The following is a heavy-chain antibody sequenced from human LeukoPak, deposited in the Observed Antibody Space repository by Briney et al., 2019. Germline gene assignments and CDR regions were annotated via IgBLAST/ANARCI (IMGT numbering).Heavy chain of an antibody. V-gene: IGHV3-64D*06. CDR1: GFTFTNFP. Sequence: GGSLRLSCAASGFTFTNFPMHWLRQAPGKGVEFVSAISSNGADTYYADSVRGRLTISRDNSKNTLYLQMTSLRTEDTALYYCVKEIAFYDYWGQGTLVTVSS. D-gene: IGHD2/OR15-2a*01. CDR2: ISSNGADT. CDR3: VKEIAFYDY. J-gene: IGHJ4*02.